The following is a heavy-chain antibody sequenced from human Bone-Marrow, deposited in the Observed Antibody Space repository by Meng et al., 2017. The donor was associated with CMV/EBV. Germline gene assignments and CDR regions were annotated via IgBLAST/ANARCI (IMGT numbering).Heavy chain of an antibody. Sequence: GSLRLSCTVYGGSFSGYYWNWIRQPPGKGLEWIGEISHSGNTNFNPSLKSRVTISVDTSKNQFSLKLNAVTAPDTAVYYCARLTISGFDPWGQGTLVTVSS. CDR1: GGSFSGYY. V-gene: IGHV4-34*01. CDR3: ARLTISGFDP. D-gene: IGHD4/OR15-4a*01. J-gene: IGHJ5*02. CDR2: ISHSGNT.